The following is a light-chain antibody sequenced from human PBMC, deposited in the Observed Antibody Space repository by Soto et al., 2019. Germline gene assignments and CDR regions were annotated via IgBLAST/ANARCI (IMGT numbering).Light chain of an antibody. CDR2: DAS. CDR1: QSVSSSY. CDR3: QQYGSSLWT. Sequence: EIVLTQSPGTLSLSPGERATLSCRASQSVSSSYLAWYQQKPGQAPRLLMYDASSRATGIPDRFSGSGSGTDFTLTISRLEPEDFAVYYCQQYGSSLWTFGQGTKVEIK. J-gene: IGKJ1*01. V-gene: IGKV3-20*01.